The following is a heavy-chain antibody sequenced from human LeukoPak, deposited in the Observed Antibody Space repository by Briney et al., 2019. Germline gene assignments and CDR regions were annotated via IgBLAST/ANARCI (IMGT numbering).Heavy chain of an antibody. D-gene: IGHD5-12*01. CDR2: TYYRSKWYN. J-gene: IGHJ1*01. V-gene: IGHV6-1*01. CDR1: GDSVSNNGAA. Sequence: ASQTLSLTCAISGDSVSNNGAAWNWIRQSPSRGLEWLGRTYYRSKWYNDYAVSVRSRITINADTTKNQFSLQLNSVAPEDTAVYCARGNSGFIVFLFQRWGQGTLVTVSS. CDR3: ARGNSGFIVFLFQR.